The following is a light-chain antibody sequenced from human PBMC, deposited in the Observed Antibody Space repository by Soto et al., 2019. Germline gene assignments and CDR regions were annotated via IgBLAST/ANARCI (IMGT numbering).Light chain of an antibody. CDR3: CSYAGEHIFYV. CDR2: EVS. Sequence: QSVLTQPASVSGSPGQSTTFSCTGTSSDVGSYNLVSWYQQHPGKAPKLIIYEVSKRPSGVSNRFSGSKSGNTASLTISGLRAEDEADYYCCSYAGEHIFYVFGSGTKVPVL. J-gene: IGLJ1*01. V-gene: IGLV2-23*02. CDR1: SSDVGSYNL.